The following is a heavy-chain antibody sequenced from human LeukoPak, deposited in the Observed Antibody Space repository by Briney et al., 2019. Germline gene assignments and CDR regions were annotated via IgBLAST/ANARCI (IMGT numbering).Heavy chain of an antibody. J-gene: IGHJ4*02. D-gene: IGHD3-22*01. CDR2: IIPIFGTA. V-gene: IGHV1-69*01. CDR3: ARDGNYVNSSGYYYFDY. CDR1: GGTFSSYA. Sequence: SVKVSCKASGGTFSSYAISWVRQAPGQGLEWMGGIIPIFGTANYAQKFQGRVTITADESTSTAYMELSSLRSEDTAVYYCARDGNYVNSSGYYYFDYWGRGTLVTVSS.